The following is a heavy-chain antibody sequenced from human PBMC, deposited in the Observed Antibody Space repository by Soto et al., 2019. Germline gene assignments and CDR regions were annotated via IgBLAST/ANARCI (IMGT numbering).Heavy chain of an antibody. CDR2: SYWDDDK. D-gene: IGHD1-1*01. V-gene: IGHV2-5*02. CDR3: AHRVVLQHNWNGGYFDF. J-gene: IGHJ4*02. CDR1: GFSLSTGGVG. Sequence: QITLKESGPPRVRPTQTLTLTCTFSGFSLSTGGVGVGWIRQPPGKALERLGLSYWDDDKRYSPSLKSRLTTTEYTSGNHVVLTMTNMDPADTATYYCAHRVVLQHNWNGGYFDFWGQGALVTVSS.